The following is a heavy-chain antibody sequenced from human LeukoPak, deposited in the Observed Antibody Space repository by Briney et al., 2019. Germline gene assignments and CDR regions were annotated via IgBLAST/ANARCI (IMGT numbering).Heavy chain of an antibody. CDR2: IYSGGST. D-gene: IGHD5-12*01. Sequence: GESLRLSCAASGFTVSSNYMSWVRQAPGKGLEWVSVIYSGGSTYYADSVKGRFTISRDNSKNTLYLQMNSLRVEDTAVYYCARSRGVSGYDFAYWGQGTLVTVSS. J-gene: IGHJ4*02. V-gene: IGHV3-53*05. CDR3: ARSRGVSGYDFAY. CDR1: GFTVSSNY.